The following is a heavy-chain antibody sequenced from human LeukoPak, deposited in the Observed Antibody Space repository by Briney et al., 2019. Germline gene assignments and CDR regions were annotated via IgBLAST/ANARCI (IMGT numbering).Heavy chain of an antibody. CDR2: ISGGGGST. D-gene: IGHD3-10*01. J-gene: IGHJ6*02. V-gene: IGHV3-23*01. Sequence: GGSLRLSCAASGFTFSSYAMSWVRQAPGKGLEWVSSISGGGGSTYYADSVKGRFTISRDNAKNSLYLQMNSLRAEDTAVYYCARIYGSGSYSYYYYGLDVWGQGTTVTVSS. CDR1: GFTFSSYA. CDR3: ARIYGSGSYSYYYYGLDV.